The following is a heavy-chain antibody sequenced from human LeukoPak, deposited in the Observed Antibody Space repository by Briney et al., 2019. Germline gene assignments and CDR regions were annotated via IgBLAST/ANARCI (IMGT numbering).Heavy chain of an antibody. J-gene: IGHJ5*02. CDR2: IIPILGIA. CDR1: GGTFSSYA. D-gene: IGHD6-6*01. CDR3: ARSRIAARYWFDP. V-gene: IGHV1-69*04. Sequence: SVKVSCKASGGTFSSYAISWVRQAPGQGLEWMGRIIPILGIANYAQKFQGRVTITADKSTSTAYMELSSLRSEDTAVYYCARSRIAARYWFDPWGQGTLVTVSS.